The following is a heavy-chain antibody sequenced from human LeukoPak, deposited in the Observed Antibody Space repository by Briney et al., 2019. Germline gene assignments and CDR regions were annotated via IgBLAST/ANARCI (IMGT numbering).Heavy chain of an antibody. Sequence: SEALSLTCAVYGGSFSGHYWSWIRQPPGKGLEWIGEINHSGSTNYNPSLKSRVTISVDTSKNQFSLKLSSVTAADTAVYYCGDYTGYWGQGTLVTVSS. CDR3: GDYTGY. CDR1: GGSFSGHY. V-gene: IGHV4-34*01. J-gene: IGHJ4*02. D-gene: IGHD4-11*01. CDR2: INHSGST.